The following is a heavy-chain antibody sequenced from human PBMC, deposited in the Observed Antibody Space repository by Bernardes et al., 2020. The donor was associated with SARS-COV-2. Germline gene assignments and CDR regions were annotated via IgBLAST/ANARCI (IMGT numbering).Heavy chain of an antibody. J-gene: IGHJ3*02. CDR2: INPYSSGT. CDR1: GYTFTGYH. CDR3: AKKARASDAFDI. Sequence: ASMKVSCKASGYTFTGYHMHWVRQAPGQGLEWMGWINPYSSGTNYAQKFQGRVTMTRDTSISTAYMDLNGLTFDDTAVYYCAKKARASDAFDIWGQGTKVTVSS. V-gene: IGHV1-2*02.